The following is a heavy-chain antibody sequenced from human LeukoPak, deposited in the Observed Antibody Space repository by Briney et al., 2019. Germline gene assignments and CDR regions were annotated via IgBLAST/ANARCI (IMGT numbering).Heavy chain of an antibody. CDR1: GGSISSSNW. CDR3: ARESYGSGSYSYGMDV. V-gene: IGHV4-4*02. D-gene: IGHD3-10*01. CDR2: IYHSGST. J-gene: IGHJ6*02. Sequence: PSETLSLTCAVSGGSISSSNWWSWVRQPPGKGLEWIGEIYHSGSTNYNPSLKSRVTISVDKSKNQFSLKLSSVTAADTAVYYCARESYGSGSYSYGMDVWGQGTTVTVSS.